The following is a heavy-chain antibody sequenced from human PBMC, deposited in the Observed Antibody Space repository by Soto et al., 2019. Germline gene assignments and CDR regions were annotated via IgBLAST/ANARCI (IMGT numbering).Heavy chain of an antibody. CDR2: ISAYNGNT. D-gene: IGHD3-22*01. CDR3: ARDMYYYDSSGSLGFDY. V-gene: IGHV1-18*01. Sequence: QVQLVQSGAEVKKPGASVKVSCKASGYTFTSYGISWVRQAPGQGLEWMGWISAYNGNTNYAQKLQGRVTMTTDTSTSTAYMELRSLRSDDTAVYYCARDMYYYDSSGSLGFDYIGQGTLVTFSS. J-gene: IGHJ4*02. CDR1: GYTFTSYG.